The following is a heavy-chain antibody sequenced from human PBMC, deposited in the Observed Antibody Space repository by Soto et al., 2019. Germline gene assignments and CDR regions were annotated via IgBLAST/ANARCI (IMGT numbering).Heavy chain of an antibody. V-gene: IGHV3-48*02. CDR3: ARGSSVAGRLGPFDY. Sequence: EVRLEESGGGLVPPGGPLRLPFIASGFTFGNYNSNWVRQAPGKGLEWVPYISSSGSTIYYADSVKGRLAISRDNAKNSLYLQMNSLRDEDRAVYYCARGSSVAGRLGPFDYWGQGTLVTVSS. D-gene: IGHD6-6*01. CDR1: GFTFGNYN. CDR2: ISSSGSTI. J-gene: IGHJ4*02.